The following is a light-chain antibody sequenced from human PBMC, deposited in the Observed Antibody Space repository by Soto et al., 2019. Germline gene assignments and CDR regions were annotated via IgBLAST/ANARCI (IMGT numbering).Light chain of an antibody. CDR3: QHYNSYSEA. V-gene: IGKV1-5*03. CDR2: KAS. J-gene: IGKJ1*01. CDR1: QTISSW. Sequence: DIQMTQSPSTLSGSVGDRVTITCRASQTISSWLAWYQQKPGKAPKLLIYKASTVKSGVPSRFSGSGSGTEFTLTISSLQPDDFANYYCQHYNSYSEAFGQGTKVDLK.